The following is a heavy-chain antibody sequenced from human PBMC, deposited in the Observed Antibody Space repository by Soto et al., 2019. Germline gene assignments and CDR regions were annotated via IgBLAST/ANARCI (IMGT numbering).Heavy chain of an antibody. V-gene: IGHV3-30-3*02. Sequence: QVQLVQSGSELKKPGASVKVSCKASGYTFTSYAMHWVRQAPGKGLEWVAVISYDGSNKYYADSVKGRFTISRDNSKNTLYLQMNSLRAEDTAVYYCAKSNDDYYYYYGMDVWGQGTTVTVSS. CDR3: AKSNDDYYYYYGMDV. CDR1: GYTFTSYA. D-gene: IGHD1-1*01. CDR2: ISYDGSNK. J-gene: IGHJ6*02.